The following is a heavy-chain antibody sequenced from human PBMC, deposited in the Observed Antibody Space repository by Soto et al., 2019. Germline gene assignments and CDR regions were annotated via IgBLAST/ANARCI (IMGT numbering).Heavy chain of an antibody. V-gene: IGHV4-30-2*01. D-gene: IGHD6-6*01. CDR1: GGSISSGGYS. Sequence: PSETLSLTCAVSGGSISSGGYSWSWIRQPPGKGLEWIGYIYYSGSTYYNPSLKSRVTISVDTSENQFSLKLSSVTAADTAVYYCARGSSIAGLYYGMDVWGQGTTVTVSS. J-gene: IGHJ6*02. CDR2: IYYSGST. CDR3: ARGSSIAGLYYGMDV.